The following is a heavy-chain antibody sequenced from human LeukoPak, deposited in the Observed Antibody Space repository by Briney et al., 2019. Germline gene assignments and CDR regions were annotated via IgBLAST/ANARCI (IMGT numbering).Heavy chain of an antibody. CDR2: IYYSGST. V-gene: IGHV4-59*01. J-gene: IGHJ6*03. Sequence: PSETLSLTCAVYGGSFSGYYWSWIRQPPGKGLEWIGYIYYSGSTNYNPSLKSRVTISVDTSKNQFSLKLSSVTAADTAVYYCARAPANYDILTGYYNTPPYYMDVWGKGTTVTVSS. D-gene: IGHD3-9*01. CDR1: GGSFSGYY. CDR3: ARAPANYDILTGYYNTPPYYMDV.